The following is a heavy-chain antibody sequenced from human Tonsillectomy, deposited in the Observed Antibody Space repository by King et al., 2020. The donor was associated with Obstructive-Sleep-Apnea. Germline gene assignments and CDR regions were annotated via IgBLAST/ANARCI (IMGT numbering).Heavy chain of an antibody. CDR1: GFTFSNYG. V-gene: IGHV3-33*06. D-gene: IGHD3-16*01. J-gene: IGHJ4*02. CDR3: AKDLRYLGYYFDH. CDR2: IWHDGSNE. Sequence: VQLVESGGGVVQPGRSLRLSCTASGFTFSNYGMHWVRQAPGKGLEWVAVIWHDGSNEYYADSAKGRFTISRDNSKNTLYLQMNRLRAGDTAVYYCAKDLRYLGYYFDHGGQGTLVTVSS.